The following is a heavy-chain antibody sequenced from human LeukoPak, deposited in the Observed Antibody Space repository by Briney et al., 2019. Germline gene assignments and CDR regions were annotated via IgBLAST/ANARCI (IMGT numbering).Heavy chain of an antibody. CDR2: ISYDGSNK. CDR3: ARVKSGMATITPSGY. V-gene: IGHV3-30-3*01. Sequence: GGSLRLSCAASGFTFSSYAMHWVRQAPGKGLEWVAVISYDGSNKYYADSVKGRFTISRDNSKNTLYLRMNSLRAEDTAVYYCARVKSGMATITPSGYWGQGTLVTVSS. J-gene: IGHJ4*02. CDR1: GFTFSSYA. D-gene: IGHD5-24*01.